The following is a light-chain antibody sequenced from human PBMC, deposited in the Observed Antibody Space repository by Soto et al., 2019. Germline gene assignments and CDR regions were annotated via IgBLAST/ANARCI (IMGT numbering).Light chain of an antibody. J-gene: IGKJ4*01. Sequence: EIVLTQSPGTPSLSPGETVTLSCRASQSISSNYVAWFQHKPGQAPRLLIYGASSRAPGIPERFSGSGSGTDFSLTINRLEPEDSAVFYCQQYGYPQLTFGGGTKVEIK. CDR2: GAS. CDR1: QSISSNY. V-gene: IGKV3-20*01. CDR3: QQYGYPQLT.